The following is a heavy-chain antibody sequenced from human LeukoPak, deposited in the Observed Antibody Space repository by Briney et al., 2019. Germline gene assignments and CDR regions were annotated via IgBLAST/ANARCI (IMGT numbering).Heavy chain of an antibody. J-gene: IGHJ4*02. CDR1: GGSISSYY. V-gene: IGHV4-59*08. Sequence: SETLSLTCTVSGGSISSYYWSWIRQPPGKGLEWIGYIYYSGSTNYNPSLKSRVTISVDTSKNQFSLKLSSVTAADTAVYYCARHFRSGWYYFDYWGQGTLVTVSS. CDR3: ARHFRSGWYYFDY. D-gene: IGHD6-19*01. CDR2: IYYSGST.